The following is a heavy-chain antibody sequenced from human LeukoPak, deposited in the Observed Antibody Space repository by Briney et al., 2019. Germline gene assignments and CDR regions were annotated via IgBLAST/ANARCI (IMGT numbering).Heavy chain of an antibody. CDR2: IYYSGST. V-gene: IGHV4-30-4*08. Sequence: SQTLSLTCTVSGGSISSGDYYWSWIRQPPGKGLEWIGYIYYSGSTNYNPSLKSRVTISVDTSKNQFSLKLSSVTAADTAVYYCARVNDFWSGYYTERGGFDYWGQGTLVTVSS. CDR3: ARVNDFWSGYYTERGGFDY. D-gene: IGHD3-3*01. CDR1: GGSISSGDYY. J-gene: IGHJ4*02.